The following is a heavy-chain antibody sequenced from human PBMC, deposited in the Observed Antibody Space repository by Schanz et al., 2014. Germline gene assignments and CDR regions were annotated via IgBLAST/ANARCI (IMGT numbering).Heavy chain of an antibody. CDR2: ITNKPNNYNT. D-gene: IGHD2-15*01. Sequence: EVQLLESGGGLVQPGGSLRLSCAASGFTFSDHYMDWVRQAPGKGLEWVGRITNKPNNYNTEYAASVKGRFTISRDDSRNSLYLQMSSLRAEDTAVYYCVKDDRGDVVVVAANYWGQGAQVIVSS. V-gene: IGHV3-72*01. CDR3: VKDDRGDVVVVAANY. CDR1: GFTFSDHY. J-gene: IGHJ4*02.